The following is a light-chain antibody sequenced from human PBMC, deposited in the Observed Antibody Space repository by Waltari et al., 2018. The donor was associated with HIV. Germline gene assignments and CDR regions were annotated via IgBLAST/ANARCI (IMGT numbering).Light chain of an antibody. Sequence: QSVLTQPPSVSAAPRQRVTISCSGSSTNIGNNDVNWYQQLPGKAPKLLIYYDDLLPSGVSDRFSGSKSGTSASLAISGLQAEDEADYYCAAAWDDSSLSGRVFGGGTKLTVL. J-gene: IGLJ3*02. V-gene: IGLV1-36*01. CDR2: YDD. CDR1: STNIGNND. CDR3: AAAWDDSSLSGRV.